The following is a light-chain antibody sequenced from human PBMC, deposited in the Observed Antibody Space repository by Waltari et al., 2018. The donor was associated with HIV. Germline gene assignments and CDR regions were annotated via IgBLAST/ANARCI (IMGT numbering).Light chain of an antibody. CDR1: NNDVGGYKY. CDR2: AVT. V-gene: IGLV2-14*03. Sequence: QSALTQPASMFGSPGPSITLSCTGTNNDVGGYKYVSWYQQHPGKAPKLLIYAVTNRPSGVSDRFSGSKSGSTASLTISGLQAEDEADYYCSSFTSRSILVFGGGTKLTV. J-gene: IGLJ3*02. CDR3: SSFTSRSILV.